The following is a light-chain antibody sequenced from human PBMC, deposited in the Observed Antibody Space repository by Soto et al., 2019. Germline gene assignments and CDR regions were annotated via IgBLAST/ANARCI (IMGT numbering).Light chain of an antibody. CDR3: SSYAGSNNFV. J-gene: IGLJ1*01. CDR2: AGN. V-gene: IGLV2-8*01. CDR1: NFDVEDRY. Sequence: QSVLTQPPSASGSPGQSVTISCSGINFDVEDRYISWYQQRPGQAPKLMIYAGNQRPSGVPDRFSGSRSGNTASLIVSGLQAHDEAHYYCSSYAGSNNFVFGTGTKVTVL.